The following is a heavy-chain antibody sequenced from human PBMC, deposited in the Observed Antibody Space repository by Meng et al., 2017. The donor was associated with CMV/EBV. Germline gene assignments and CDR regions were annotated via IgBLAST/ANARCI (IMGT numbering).Heavy chain of an antibody. D-gene: IGHD3-3*01. V-gene: IGHV3-7*01. Sequence: GESLKISCAASGFTFSSYWMSWVRQAPGKGLEWVANIKQDGSEKYYVDSVKGRFTISRDNAKNSLYLQMNSLRAEDTAVYYRARNYYDFWSGYYTQRGIAQQYWGQGTLVTVSS. CDR1: GFTFSSYW. CDR3: ARNYYDFWSGYYTQRGIAQQY. J-gene: IGHJ4*02. CDR2: IKQDGSEK.